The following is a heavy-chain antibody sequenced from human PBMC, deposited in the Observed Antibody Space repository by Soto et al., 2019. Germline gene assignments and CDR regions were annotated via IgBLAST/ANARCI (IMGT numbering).Heavy chain of an antibody. CDR2: IYYSAST. V-gene: IGHV4-59*08. D-gene: IGHD2-21*02. J-gene: IGHJ4*02. Sequence: SETLSLTCTVTGGSISSYYWSWIRQPPGKGLEWIGYIYYSASTNYSPSLKSRVTISVDTSKNQFSLNLSSVTAADTAVYYCARHLPYCGGDCYSLDYWGQGTLVTVSS. CDR1: GGSISSYY. CDR3: ARHLPYCGGDCYSLDY.